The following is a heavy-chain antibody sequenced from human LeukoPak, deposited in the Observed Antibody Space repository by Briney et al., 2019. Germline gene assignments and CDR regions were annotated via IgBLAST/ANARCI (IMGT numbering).Heavy chain of an antibody. J-gene: IGHJ4*02. D-gene: IGHD6-13*01. V-gene: IGHV4-59*01. Sequence: SETLSLTCTVSGGSISSYYWSWIRQPPGKGLEWIGYIYYSGSTNYNPSLKSRVTISVDTSKNQFSLKLSSVTAADTAVYYRAREKDSSSFDYWGQGTLVTVSS. CDR2: IYYSGST. CDR3: AREKDSSSFDY. CDR1: GGSISSYY.